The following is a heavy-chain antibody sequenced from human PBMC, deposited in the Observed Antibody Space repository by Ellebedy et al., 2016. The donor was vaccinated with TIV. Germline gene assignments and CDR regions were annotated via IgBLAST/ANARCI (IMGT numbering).Heavy chain of an antibody. D-gene: IGHD3-10*01. CDR3: ARGYGSGSYYPADP. J-gene: IGHJ5*02. V-gene: IGHV1-2*02. CDR2: INPNSGGT. CDR1: GYTFTGYY. Sequence: ASVKVSCKASGYTFTGYYMHWVRQAPGQGLEWMGWINPNSGGTNYAQKFQGRVTMTRDTSISTAYMELSRLRSDDTAVYYCARGYGSGSYYPADPWGQGTLVTVSS.